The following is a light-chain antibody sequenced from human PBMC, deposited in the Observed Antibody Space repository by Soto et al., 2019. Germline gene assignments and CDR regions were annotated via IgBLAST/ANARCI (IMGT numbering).Light chain of an antibody. Sequence: IPLTQSQSALSASVGDRVTLTCRASQGISRWLAWYQQKPGKAPKLLIYDASSLESGVPSGFSGSGSGTEFTLTISSLQPDDVAIYYCQQYNSYARTFGQGTKVDIK. J-gene: IGKJ1*01. V-gene: IGKV1-5*01. CDR2: DAS. CDR3: QQYNSYART. CDR1: QGISRW.